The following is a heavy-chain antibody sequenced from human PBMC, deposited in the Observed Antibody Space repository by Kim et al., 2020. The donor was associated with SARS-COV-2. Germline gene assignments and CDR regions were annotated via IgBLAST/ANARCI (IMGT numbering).Heavy chain of an antibody. CDR1: GYSFTSYW. CDR2: IDPSDSYT. CDR3: ARHVRQISYSSSWYGFDY. D-gene: IGHD6-13*01. Sequence: GESLQISCKGSGYSFTSYWISWVRQMPGKGLEWMGRIDPSDSYTNYSPSFQGHVTISADKSISTAYLQWSSLKASDTAMYYCARHVRQISYSSSWYGFDYWGQGTLVTVSS. J-gene: IGHJ4*02. V-gene: IGHV5-10-1*01.